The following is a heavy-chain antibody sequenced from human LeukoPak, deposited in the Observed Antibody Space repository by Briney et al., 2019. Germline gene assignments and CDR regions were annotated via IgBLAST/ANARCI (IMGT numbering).Heavy chain of an antibody. Sequence: GASVKVSCKASGYTFTSYYMHWVRQAPGQGLEWMGWISAYNGNTNYAQKLQGRVTMTTDTSTSTAYMELRTLRSDDTAVYYCARGPPYVSGSPFFYWGQGTLVTVSS. CDR2: ISAYNGNT. CDR3: ARGPPYVSGSPFFY. D-gene: IGHD3-10*01. V-gene: IGHV1-18*04. J-gene: IGHJ4*02. CDR1: GYTFTSYY.